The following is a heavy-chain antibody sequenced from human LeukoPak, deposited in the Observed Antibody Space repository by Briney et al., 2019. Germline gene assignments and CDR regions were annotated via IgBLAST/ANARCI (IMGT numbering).Heavy chain of an antibody. CDR1: GFTFSSYS. D-gene: IGHD3-22*01. V-gene: IGHV3-21*04. J-gene: IGHJ3*02. CDR3: ARETPYYYDSSDAFDI. Sequence: GGSLRLSCAASGFTFSSYSMNWVRQAPGKGLEWVSSIRSSSGSTYYAESVKGRFTISRDNAKKSLYLQMNSLRAEDTAVYYCARETPYYYDSSDAFDIWGQGTMVTVSS. CDR2: IRSSSGST.